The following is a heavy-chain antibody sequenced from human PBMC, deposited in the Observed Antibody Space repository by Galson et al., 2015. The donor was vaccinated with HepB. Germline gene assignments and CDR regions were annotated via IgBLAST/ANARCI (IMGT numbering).Heavy chain of an antibody. D-gene: IGHD3-3*01. CDR1: GYTFTDYV. Sequence: SVKVSCKASGYTFTDYVVNWVRQAPGQGLEWMGWMNTNTGKPTYAPGFAGRFVFSLDTSVTTAYLQISSLETDDTAVYYGARSPLRFLDWLPYYDYYYMDVWGEGTTVTVSS. CDR3: ARSPLRFLDWLPYYDYYYMDV. J-gene: IGHJ6*03. CDR2: MNTNTGKP. V-gene: IGHV7-4-1*02.